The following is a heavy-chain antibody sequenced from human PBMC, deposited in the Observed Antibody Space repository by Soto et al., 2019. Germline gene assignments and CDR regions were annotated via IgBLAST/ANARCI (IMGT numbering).Heavy chain of an antibody. V-gene: IGHV3-23*01. D-gene: IGHD3-22*01. J-gene: IGHJ5*02. CDR2: ISVGGGIT. CDR1: GFTFSSSA. Sequence: GGSLRLSCAASGFTFSSSAMSWVRQAPGKGLEWVSAISVGGGITYYADTVKGRFTVSRDNSKNTLYLQMNSLRAEDTAVYYCARSGYYYPLDFDPWGEGNLVTVSS. CDR3: ARSGYYYPLDFDP.